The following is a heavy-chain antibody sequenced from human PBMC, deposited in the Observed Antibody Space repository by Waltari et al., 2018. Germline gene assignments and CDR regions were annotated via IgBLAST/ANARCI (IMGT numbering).Heavy chain of an antibody. V-gene: IGHV4-39*02. CDR2: VYYTGST. CDR3: ARTFMVRTIRSRGWFDP. D-gene: IGHD3-10*01. Sequence: QLQLQESGPRLVKPSETLSLTCSVSGDSITSSNYYWAWIRPPPGKGLEWIGSVYYTGSTYYKASLKSRVTISVDTSKNYFSLSLTSVTATDTAIYFCARTFMVRTIRSRGWFDPWGQGTLVTVSS. CDR1: GDSITSSNYY. J-gene: IGHJ5*02.